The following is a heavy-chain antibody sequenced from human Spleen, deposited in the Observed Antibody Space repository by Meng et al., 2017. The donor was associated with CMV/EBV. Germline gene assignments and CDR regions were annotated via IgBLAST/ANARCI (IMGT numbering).Heavy chain of an antibody. CDR3: ARVHGVVPAANYYFDY. D-gene: IGHD2-2*01. CDR2: IIPIFGTA. Sequence: GGTFSSYAISWVRQAPGQGLEWMGGIIPIFGTANYEQKFQGRVTITTDESTSTAYMELSSLRSEDTAVYYCARVHGVVPAANYYFDYWGQGTLVTVSS. CDR1: GGTFSSYA. J-gene: IGHJ4*02. V-gene: IGHV1-69*05.